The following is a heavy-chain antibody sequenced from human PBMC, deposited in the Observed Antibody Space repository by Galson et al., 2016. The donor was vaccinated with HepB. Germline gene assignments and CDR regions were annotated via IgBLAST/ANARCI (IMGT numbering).Heavy chain of an antibody. Sequence: SLRLSCAASGFTFSNYGMHWVRQAPGKGLEWVAVISYDGGNTYNADSVKGRFTISRDNSKNTLHLQMNSLRSEDTAVYYCAKNDILAGYSAFDYWGQGTLVTVSS. V-gene: IGHV3-30*18. J-gene: IGHJ4*02. CDR2: ISYDGGNT. CDR3: AKNDILAGYSAFDY. D-gene: IGHD3-9*01. CDR1: GFTFSNYG.